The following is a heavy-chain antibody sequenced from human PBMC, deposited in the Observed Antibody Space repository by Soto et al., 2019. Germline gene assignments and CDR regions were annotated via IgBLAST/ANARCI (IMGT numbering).Heavy chain of an antibody. D-gene: IGHD3-22*01. CDR1: GFTFSSYG. CDR3: AKDLNYYDSSGYPTFDY. Sequence: PGGSLRLSCAASGFTFSSYGMHWVRQAPGKGLEWVAVISYDGSNKYYADSVKGRFTISRDNSKNTLYLQMNSLRAEDTAVYYCAKDLNYYDSSGYPTFDYWGQGTLVTV. V-gene: IGHV3-30*18. J-gene: IGHJ4*02. CDR2: ISYDGSNK.